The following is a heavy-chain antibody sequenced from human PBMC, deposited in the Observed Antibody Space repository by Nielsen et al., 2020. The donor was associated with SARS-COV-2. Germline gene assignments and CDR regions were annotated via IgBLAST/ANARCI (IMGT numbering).Heavy chain of an antibody. V-gene: IGHV3-30*04. CDR1: GFTFSSYA. D-gene: IGHD6-19*01. J-gene: IGHJ4*02. CDR3: AKDVRVGYSSGWEPDY. Sequence: GESLKISCAASGFTFSSYAMHWVRQAPGKGLEWVAVISYDGSNKYYADSVKGRFTISRDNSKNTLYLQMNSLRAEDTAVYYCAKDVRVGYSSGWEPDYWGQGTLVTVSS. CDR2: ISYDGSNK.